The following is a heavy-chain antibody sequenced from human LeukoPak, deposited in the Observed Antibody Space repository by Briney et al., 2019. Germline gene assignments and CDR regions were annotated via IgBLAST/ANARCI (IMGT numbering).Heavy chain of an antibody. J-gene: IGHJ4*02. CDR2: IYSGGST. Sequence: GGSLRLSCAASGFTVSSNYISWVRQAPGKGLEWVSVIYSGGSTYYADSVRGRFTISRDNSKNTLYLQMNSLRAEDTAVYYCARCSTVRSYYFDYWGQGTLVTVSS. CDR1: GFTVSSNY. V-gene: IGHV3-53*01. D-gene: IGHD1-26*01. CDR3: ARCSTVRSYYFDY.